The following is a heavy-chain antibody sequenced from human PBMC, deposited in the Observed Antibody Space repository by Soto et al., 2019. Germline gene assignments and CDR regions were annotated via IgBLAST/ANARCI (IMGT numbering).Heavy chain of an antibody. V-gene: IGHV1-46*01. CDR3: ARALTAADY. CDR1: GYTFTSYY. D-gene: IGHD2-21*02. CDR2: INPSGGST. J-gene: IGHJ4*02. Sequence: QVQLMQSGAEVKKPGASVTISCKATGYTFTSYYIHWVRQAPRQGLEWMAIINPSGGSTNYAQKFQGRVTVTRDTSTSTGNMELSSLSSEDTAVYYCARALTAADYWGQGTLVTVSS.